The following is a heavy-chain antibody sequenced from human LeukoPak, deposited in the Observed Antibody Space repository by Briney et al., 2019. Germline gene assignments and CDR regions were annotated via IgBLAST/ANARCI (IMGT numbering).Heavy chain of an antibody. J-gene: IGHJ4*02. CDR3: ARLVITPDYFDY. V-gene: IGHV5-51*01. CDR1: GYSFTSYW. CDR2: IYSGDSDT. Sequence: GESLKISCKGSGYSFTSYWIGWVPQMPGKCLEWMGIIYSGDSDTRYSPSFQGQVTISADKSISTAYLQWSSLKASDTAMYYCARLVITPDYFDYWGQGTLVTVSS. D-gene: IGHD3-22*01.